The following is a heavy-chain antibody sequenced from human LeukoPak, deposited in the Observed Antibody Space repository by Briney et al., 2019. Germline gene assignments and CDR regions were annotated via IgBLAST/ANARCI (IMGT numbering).Heavy chain of an antibody. Sequence: PSETLSLTCSVFGGSVSNTNYYWGWIRLPPGKGLEWLGRVDYNGYTFQRPSHKSRVTISVDTTQNQFSLKMTSATAADTAVNYCARSIFNGSNAFDFWGHGTLVTVSS. V-gene: IGHV4-39*07. D-gene: IGHD3-3*01. J-gene: IGHJ4*01. CDR3: ARSIFNGSNAFDF. CDR2: VDYNGYT. CDR1: GGSVSNTNYY.